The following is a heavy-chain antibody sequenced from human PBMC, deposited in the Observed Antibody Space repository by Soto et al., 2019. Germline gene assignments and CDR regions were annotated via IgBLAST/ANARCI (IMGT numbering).Heavy chain of an antibody. D-gene: IGHD1-26*01. J-gene: IGHJ4*02. CDR2: ISNDGSNK. Sequence: GSLRLSCAASGFTFSSYGMHWVRQAPGKGLEWVALISNDGSNKYYAESVKGRFTISRDNSKSTLYLQMNSLRAEDTAVYYCAKGTVEWDLPNYFDFWGQGTLVTVSS. CDR1: GFTFSSYG. V-gene: IGHV3-30*18. CDR3: AKGTVEWDLPNYFDF.